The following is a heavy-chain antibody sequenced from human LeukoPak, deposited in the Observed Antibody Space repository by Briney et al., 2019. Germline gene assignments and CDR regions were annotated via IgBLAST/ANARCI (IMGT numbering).Heavy chain of an antibody. CDR1: GGSISSYY. Sequence: ASETLSLTCTVSGGSISSYYWSWIRQPPGKGLEWIGYIYYSGSTNYNPSLKSRVTISVDTSKNQFSLKLSSVTAADTAVYYCARDADYDFWSGYSYYMDVWGKGTTVTVSS. CDR3: ARDADYDFWSGYSYYMDV. CDR2: IYYSGST. D-gene: IGHD3-3*01. J-gene: IGHJ6*03. V-gene: IGHV4-59*01.